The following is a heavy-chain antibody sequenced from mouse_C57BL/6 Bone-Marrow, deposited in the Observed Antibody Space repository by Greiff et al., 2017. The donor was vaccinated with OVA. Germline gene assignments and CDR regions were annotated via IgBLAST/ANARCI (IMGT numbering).Heavy chain of an antibody. Sequence: QVQLQQSGPELVKPGASVKISCKASGYAFSSSWMNWVKQRPGKGLEWIGRIYPGDGDTNYNGKFKGKATLTADKSSSTAYMQLSSLTSEDSAVYFCARHEDGDYASYFDYWGQGTTLTVSS. D-gene: IGHD2-13*01. CDR2: IYPGDGDT. CDR1: GYAFSSSW. V-gene: IGHV1-82*01. CDR3: ARHEDGDYASYFDY. J-gene: IGHJ2*01.